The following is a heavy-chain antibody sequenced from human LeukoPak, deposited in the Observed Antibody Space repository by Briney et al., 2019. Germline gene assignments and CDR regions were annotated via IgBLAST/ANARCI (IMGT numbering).Heavy chain of an antibody. Sequence: GGSLRLSCAASGFTFSSYGMHWVRQAPGKGLEGVAVIWYDGSNKYYADSVKGRFTISRDNSKNTLYLQMNSLRAEDTAVYYCARATPSYSSSWYGYYYYGMDVWGQGTTVTVSS. CDR2: IWYDGSNK. J-gene: IGHJ6*02. V-gene: IGHV3-33*01. D-gene: IGHD6-13*01. CDR1: GFTFSSYG. CDR3: ARATPSYSSSWYGYYYYGMDV.